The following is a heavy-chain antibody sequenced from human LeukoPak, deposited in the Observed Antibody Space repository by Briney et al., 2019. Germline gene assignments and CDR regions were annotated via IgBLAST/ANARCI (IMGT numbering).Heavy chain of an antibody. Sequence: GSSVKVSCKASGGTFSSYAISWVRQAPGQGLEWMGGIIPIFGTANYAQKFQGRVTITADESTSTAYMELSSLRSEDTAVYYCARQDSRCNGVCSFDYWGQGTLVTVSS. J-gene: IGHJ4*02. CDR1: GGTFSSYA. D-gene: IGHD2-8*01. CDR2: IIPIFGTA. CDR3: ARQDSRCNGVCSFDY. V-gene: IGHV1-69*01.